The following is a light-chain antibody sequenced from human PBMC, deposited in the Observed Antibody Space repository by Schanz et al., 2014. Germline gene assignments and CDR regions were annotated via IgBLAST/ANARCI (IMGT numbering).Light chain of an antibody. V-gene: IGLV2-14*02. J-gene: IGLJ3*02. CDR1: SSDVGSYNL. CDR2: EGS. Sequence: QSALTQPASVSGSPGQSITISCTGTSSDVGSYNLVSWYQHHPGKAPKLMIYEGSKRPSGVSNRFSGSGSGNTASLTISGLQAEDEADYYCQSYDSSLWVFGGGTKLTVL. CDR3: QSYDSSLWV.